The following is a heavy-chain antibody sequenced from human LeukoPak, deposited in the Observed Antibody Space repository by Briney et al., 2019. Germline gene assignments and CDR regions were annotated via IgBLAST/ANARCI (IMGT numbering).Heavy chain of an antibody. J-gene: IGHJ5*02. D-gene: IGHD3-3*01. CDR3: ARGPVLRFLEWSPRNWFDP. CDR2: INHSGST. Sequence: SETLSLTCAVYGGSFSGYYCSWIRQPPGKGLEWIGEINHSGSTNYNPSLKSRVTISVDTSKNQFSLKLSSVTAADTAVYYCARGPVLRFLEWSPRNWFDPWGQGTLVTVSS. CDR1: GGSFSGYY. V-gene: IGHV4-34*01.